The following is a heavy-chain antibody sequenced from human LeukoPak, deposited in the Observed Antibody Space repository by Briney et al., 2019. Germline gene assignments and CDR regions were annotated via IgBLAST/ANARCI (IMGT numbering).Heavy chain of an antibody. V-gene: IGHV1-69*06. D-gene: IGHD6-19*01. J-gene: IGHJ2*01. CDR3: ARTVDSSGWYGYFDL. Sequence: SVNLTSKSSGHTFSSYAISLARQAPAQGPEWMGVIIPIFATANYAQKFQGRVTITADKSTSTAYMELSSLRSEDTAVYYCARTVDSSGWYGYFDLWGRGTLVTVSS. CDR2: IIPIFATA. CDR1: GHTFSSYA.